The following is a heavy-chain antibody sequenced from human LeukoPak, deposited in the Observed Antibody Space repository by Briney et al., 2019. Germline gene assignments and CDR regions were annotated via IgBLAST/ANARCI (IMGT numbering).Heavy chain of an antibody. CDR3: ARTGYYYDSSGYMDFDY. CDR1: GYTFTSYY. J-gene: IGHJ4*02. Sequence: ASVKVSCKASGYTFTSYYMHWVRQAPGQGLEWMGIINPSGGSTSYAQKFQGRVTMTRDTSTSTVYMELSSLRSEDTAVYYCARTGYYYDSSGYMDFDYWGQGTLVTVSS. V-gene: IGHV1-46*01. D-gene: IGHD3-22*01. CDR2: INPSGGST.